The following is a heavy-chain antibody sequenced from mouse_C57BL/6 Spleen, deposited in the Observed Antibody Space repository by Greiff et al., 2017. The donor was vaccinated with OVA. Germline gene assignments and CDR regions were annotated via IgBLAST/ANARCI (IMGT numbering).Heavy chain of an antibody. CDR1: GFTFNNYY. J-gene: IGHJ2*01. Sequence: EVQLQQSGAELVRPGASVKLSCTASGFTFNNYYMHWVQQSPEQGLEWIGWIDPENGDPEYASKFPVKATITAYPSSNTAYLQLRSLTSGDTAVDYCTTVGVGYWGQGTTLTVSS. CDR2: IDPENGDP. D-gene: IGHD1-1*01. CDR3: TTVGVGY. V-gene: IGHV14-4*01.